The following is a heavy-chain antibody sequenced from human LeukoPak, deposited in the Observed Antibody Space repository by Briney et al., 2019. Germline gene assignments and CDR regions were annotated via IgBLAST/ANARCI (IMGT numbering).Heavy chain of an antibody. CDR2: ISYDGSRK. CDR3: AKYAYKWNVPDGFDM. V-gene: IGHV3-30*18. CDR1: RFSFSDYD. Sequence: GGSLRLSCRASRFSFSDYDMHWVRQAPGKGLEWVAVISYDGSRKYSGAFVKGRFTICSNNYKNTLYLQMNSRRADATAVYCCAKYAYKWNVPDGFDMWGQGTMVIVSS. D-gene: IGHD1-1*01. J-gene: IGHJ3*02.